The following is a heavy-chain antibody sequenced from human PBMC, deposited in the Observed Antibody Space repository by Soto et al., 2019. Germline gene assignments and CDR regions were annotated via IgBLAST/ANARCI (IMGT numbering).Heavy chain of an antibody. CDR2: MNPNSGNT. J-gene: IGHJ4*02. CDR1: GYTFTSYD. V-gene: IGHV1-8*01. D-gene: IGHD5-12*01. CDR3: ARPHVDIVATILDY. Sequence: QVQLVQSGAEVKKPGASVKVSCKASGYTFTSYDINWVRQATGQGLEWMGWMNPNSGNTGYAQKVQGRVTMTRNTSISTAYMELSSLRSEDTAVYYCARPHVDIVATILDYWGQGTPVTVSS.